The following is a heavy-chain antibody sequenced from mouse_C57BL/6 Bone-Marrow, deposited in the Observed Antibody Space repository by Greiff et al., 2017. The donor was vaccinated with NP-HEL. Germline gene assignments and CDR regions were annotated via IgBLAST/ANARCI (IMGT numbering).Heavy chain of an antibody. CDR3: ARYFPYYGSSYAWCAY. D-gene: IGHD1-1*01. J-gene: IGHJ3*01. CDR1: GYTFTSYG. V-gene: IGHV1-81*01. CDR2: IYPRSGNT. Sequence: VQLQQSGAELARPGASVKLSCKASGYTFTSYGISWVKQRTGQGLEWIGEIYPRSGNTYYNEKFKGKATLTADKSSSTAYMELRSLTSEDSAVYFCARYFPYYGSSYAWCAYWGQGTLVTVSA.